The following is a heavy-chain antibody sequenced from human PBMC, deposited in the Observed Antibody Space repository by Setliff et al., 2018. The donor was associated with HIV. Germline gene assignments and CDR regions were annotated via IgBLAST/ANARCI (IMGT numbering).Heavy chain of an antibody. CDR1: GYTFNNYG. V-gene: IGHV1-18*01. CDR2: ISTYNGNT. J-gene: IGHJ4*02. Sequence: ASVKVSCKASGYTFNNYGISWVRQAPGQGLEWMGWISTYNGNTNYAQKFQGRVTMTRKTSTSTAFMELISLRSEDTAVYYCARAPRGVGSSSYFDYWGQGALVTVSS. D-gene: IGHD2-2*01. CDR3: ARAPRGVGSSSYFDY.